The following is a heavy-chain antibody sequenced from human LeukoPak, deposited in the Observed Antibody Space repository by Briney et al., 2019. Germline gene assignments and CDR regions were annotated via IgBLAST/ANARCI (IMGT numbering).Heavy chain of an antibody. D-gene: IGHD4-23*01. Sequence: GESLKISCKGSGYSFNSYWIGWVRQMSGKGLEWMGIIYPGDSDTRYSPSFQGQVTISADKSISTAYLQWSSLKASDTAMYYCARPNTLDYGGIDYGGQGTLVTVSS. CDR3: ARPNTLDYGGIDY. CDR1: GYSFNSYW. CDR2: IYPGDSDT. J-gene: IGHJ4*02. V-gene: IGHV5-51*01.